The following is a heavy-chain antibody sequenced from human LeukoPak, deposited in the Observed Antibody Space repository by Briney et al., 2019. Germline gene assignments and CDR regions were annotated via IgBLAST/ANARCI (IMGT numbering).Heavy chain of an antibody. CDR2: INSDGSST. D-gene: IGHD5-12*01. CDR3: ARGPSAYPKCFDY. J-gene: IGHJ4*02. CDR1: GFTFSTYW. Sequence: PGGSLRLSCAASGFTFSTYWMHWVRQAPGKGLVWVSRINSDGSSTHYADSVKGRFTISRDNSKNTLYLQMNSLRAEDTAVYYCARGPSAYPKCFDYWGQGTLVTVSS. V-gene: IGHV3-74*01.